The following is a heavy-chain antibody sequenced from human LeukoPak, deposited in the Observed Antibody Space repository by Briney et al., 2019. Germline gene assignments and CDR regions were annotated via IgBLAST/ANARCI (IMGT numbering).Heavy chain of an antibody. V-gene: IGHV4-59*08. CDR1: GGSISSYY. CDR2: IYYSGST. J-gene: IGHJ4*02. D-gene: IGHD4-17*01. Sequence: PSETLSLTCTVSGGSISSYYWSWIRQPPGKGLEWIGYIYYSGSTNYNPSLKSQVTISVDTSKNQFSLKLSSVTAADTAVYYCARLGDYWFPFDYWGQGTLVTVSS. CDR3: ARLGDYWFPFDY.